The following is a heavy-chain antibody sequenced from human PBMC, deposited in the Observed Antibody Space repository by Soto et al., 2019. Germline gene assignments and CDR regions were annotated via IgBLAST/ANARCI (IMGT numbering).Heavy chain of an antibody. CDR3: ARDFYGSGSYSDY. V-gene: IGHV3-11*01. CDR2: ISSSGSTI. Sequence: GSLRLSCAASGFTFDDYAMHWVRQAPGKGLEWVSGISSSGSTIYYADSVKGRFTISRDNAKNSLYLQMNSLRAEDTAVYYCARDFYGSGSYSDYWGQGTLVTVSS. D-gene: IGHD3-10*01. CDR1: GFTFDDYA. J-gene: IGHJ4*02.